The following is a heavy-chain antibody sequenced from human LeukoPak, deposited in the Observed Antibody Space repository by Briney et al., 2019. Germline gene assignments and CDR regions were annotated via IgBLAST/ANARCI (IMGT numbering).Heavy chain of an antibody. CDR1: GGSFTGYN. V-gene: IGHV4-34*01. J-gene: IGHJ5*01. CDR2: INHSGVA. Sequence: SETLSLTCAVYGGSFTGYNWNWIRQPPGKGLEWIGEINHSGVAKYNPSPKSRLTISVDTSKNQFSLKLKSVTAADTAVYYCARGSPKHDSWGQGTLVTVSS. CDR3: ARGSPKHDS.